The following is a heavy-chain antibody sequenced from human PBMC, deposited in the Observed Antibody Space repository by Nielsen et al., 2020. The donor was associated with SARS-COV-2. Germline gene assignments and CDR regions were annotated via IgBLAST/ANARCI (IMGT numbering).Heavy chain of an antibody. D-gene: IGHD3-3*01. CDR2: ISWNGGYV. J-gene: IGHJ4*02. V-gene: IGHV3-9*01. CDR3: AKDMGDFWSGP. CDR1: GFAFDDYA. Sequence: SLKISCVASGFAFDDYAIHWVRQAPGKGLEWVAGISWNGGYVGYADSVKGRFTLSRDNAKNSLSLHMNSLSVEDTALYYCAKDMGDFWSGPWGQGTLVTVSS.